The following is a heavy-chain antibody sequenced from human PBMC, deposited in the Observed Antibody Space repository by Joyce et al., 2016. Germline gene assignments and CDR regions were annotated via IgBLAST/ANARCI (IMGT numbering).Heavy chain of an antibody. Sequence: VHLVQSGAEVREPEASVKVSCKASGYTLNGFYVQWVRHAPGQGLEWMGMINTMSCGTTYAQKFQNSVTLTRDTAANTHYMELTSLTSDDTAVFYCARGLTGSGWYCFDHWGQGTLVTVSS. J-gene: IGHJ4*02. CDR3: ARGLTGSGWYCFDH. CDR2: INTMSCGT. D-gene: IGHD6-19*01. V-gene: IGHV1-46*02. CDR1: GYTLNGFY.